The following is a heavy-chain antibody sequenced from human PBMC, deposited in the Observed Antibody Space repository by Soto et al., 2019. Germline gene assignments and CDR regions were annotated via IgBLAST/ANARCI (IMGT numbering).Heavy chain of an antibody. CDR3: AKDGASGSYPPYYYFGMDV. V-gene: IGHV3-23*01. CDR2: ISGSGGNA. J-gene: IGHJ6*02. D-gene: IGHD1-26*01. Sequence: EVQLLESGGGLVQPGGSLRLSCAASGFTFSSYAMSWVRQAPGKGLEWVSSISGSGGNAYYADSVKGRFSISRDNSKNPLRRQMNSLRADATAVYYCAKDGASGSYPPYYYFGMDVWGQGTTVTVSS. CDR1: GFTFSSYA.